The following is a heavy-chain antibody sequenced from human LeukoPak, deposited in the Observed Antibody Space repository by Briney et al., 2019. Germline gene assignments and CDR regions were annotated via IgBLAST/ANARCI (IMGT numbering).Heavy chain of an antibody. J-gene: IGHJ4*02. D-gene: IGHD6-13*01. Sequence: GASVKVSCKASGYTFTSYDINWGRQATGQGLEWMGWMNPNSGNTGYAQRFQGRVTMTRNTSISTAYMELSSLRSEDTAVYYCARGDGSSWYSGDYWGQGTLVTVSS. CDR1: GYTFTSYD. V-gene: IGHV1-8*01. CDR2: MNPNSGNT. CDR3: ARGDGSSWYSGDY.